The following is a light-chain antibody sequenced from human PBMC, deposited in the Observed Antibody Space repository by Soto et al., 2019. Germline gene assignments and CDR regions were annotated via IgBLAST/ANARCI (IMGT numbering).Light chain of an antibody. V-gene: IGKV3-11*01. CDR3: QQRSNSIT. J-gene: IGKJ5*01. Sequence: ALTQSPGTLSSSPVERATLSGRASQSVSSYLSWYQQKPCQAPRLLIYDASDRATGIPARFSGSGSGTDFTLTISSLEPEDFAVYYCQQRSNSITFGQGTRLEIK. CDR1: QSVSSY. CDR2: DAS.